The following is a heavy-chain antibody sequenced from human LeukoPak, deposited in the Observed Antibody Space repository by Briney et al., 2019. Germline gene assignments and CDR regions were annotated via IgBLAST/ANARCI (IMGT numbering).Heavy chain of an antibody. D-gene: IGHD3-16*01. Sequence: PSETLSLTCTVSGGPISNYYWSWIRQPPGKGLEWIGYIYYTGTTKSNPSLKSRVTTSIDTSKNQLSLKLSSVTAADTAVYYCARHRDYVWGSPLLDYWGQGTLVTVSS. CDR3: ARHRDYVWGSPLLDY. V-gene: IGHV4-59*01. CDR2: IYYTGTT. CDR1: GGPISNYY. J-gene: IGHJ4*02.